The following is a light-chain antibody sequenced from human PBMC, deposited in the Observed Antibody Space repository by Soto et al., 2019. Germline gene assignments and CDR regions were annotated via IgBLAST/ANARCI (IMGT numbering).Light chain of an antibody. V-gene: IGKV3-20*01. CDR3: HQYGRSPIYT. Sequence: EIVLTQSPGTLSLSPGATAILSCRASQSISSTYLAWFQQKPGQAPRLLIYGASSRATGIPDRFSGSGSGTDFTLTISRLEPEDFAVYYCHQYGRSPIYTFGPGTKVDFK. J-gene: IGKJ3*01. CDR2: GAS. CDR1: QSISSTY.